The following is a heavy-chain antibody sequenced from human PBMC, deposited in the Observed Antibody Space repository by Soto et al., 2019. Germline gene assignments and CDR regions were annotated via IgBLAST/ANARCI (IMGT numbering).Heavy chain of an antibody. CDR1: GFTFSSYA. J-gene: IGHJ6*02. CDR2: ISYDGSNK. Sequence: PGGSLRLSCAASGFTFSSYAMHWVRQAPGKGLEWVAVISYDGSNKYYADSVKGRFTISRDNSKNTLYLQMNSLRAEDTAVYYCAKDREGYCSSTSCPLLMDVWGQGTTVTVSS. CDR3: AKDREGYCSSTSCPLLMDV. D-gene: IGHD2-2*01. V-gene: IGHV3-30-3*01.